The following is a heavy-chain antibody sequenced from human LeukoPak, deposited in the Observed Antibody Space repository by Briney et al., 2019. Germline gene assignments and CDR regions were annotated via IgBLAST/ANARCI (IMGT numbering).Heavy chain of an antibody. CDR2: IYSGGST. CDR1: GFTVSSNY. J-gene: IGHJ4*02. Sequence: GGSLRLSCAASGFTVSSNYMSWVRQALGKGLEWVSVIYSGGSTYYADSVKGRFTISRNNSKNTLYLQMNSLRAEDTAVYYCARDYSEVGSGYYRDYWGQGTLVTVSS. V-gene: IGHV3-53*01. D-gene: IGHD3-22*01. CDR3: ARDYSEVGSGYYRDY.